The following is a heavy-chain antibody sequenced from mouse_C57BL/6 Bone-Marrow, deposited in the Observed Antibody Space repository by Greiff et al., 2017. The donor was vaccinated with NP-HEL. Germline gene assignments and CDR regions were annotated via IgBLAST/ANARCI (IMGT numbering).Heavy chain of an antibody. CDR3: AREGIYYYGLYYFDY. CDR1: GYSITSGYY. Sequence: DVKLVESGPGLVKPSQSLSLTCSVTGYSITSGYYWNWIRQLPGNQLEWMGYISYDGSNNYNQSLKNRISLTRDTSKYQFFLKLNSVTTEYTATDYCAREGIYYYGLYYFDYWGQGTTLTVSS. V-gene: IGHV3-6*01. CDR2: ISYDGSN. J-gene: IGHJ2*01. D-gene: IGHD1-1*01.